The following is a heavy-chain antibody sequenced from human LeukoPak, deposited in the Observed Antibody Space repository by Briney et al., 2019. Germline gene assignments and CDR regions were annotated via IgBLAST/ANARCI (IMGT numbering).Heavy chain of an antibody. D-gene: IGHD2-2*01. CDR3: AREGCSTTSCSFFDY. CDR1: GYSITTAYY. V-gene: IGHV4-38-2*02. Sequence: SETLSLTCTVSGYSITTAYYWGWFRRPPGKGREWLGSFYGSGSTYYNPSLKSRVTISVDTSKKRFSVSLASVTAADTAVYYCAREGCSTTSCSFFDYWGQGALVTVSS. CDR2: FYGSGST. J-gene: IGHJ4*02.